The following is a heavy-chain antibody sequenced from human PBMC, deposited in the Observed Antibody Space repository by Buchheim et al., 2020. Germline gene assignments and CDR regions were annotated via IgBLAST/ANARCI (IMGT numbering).Heavy chain of an antibody. V-gene: IGHV3-48*01. J-gene: IGHJ4*02. CDR1: GFTFSDYH. D-gene: IGHD1-26*01. Sequence: EVQLVESGGGLVQPGESLRLSCAASGFTFSDYHMNWVRQAPGEGLEWLAYISSSSSTIYYADSIKGRFTISRDNAKNSLYLQMNSLRAEDTAMYYCSRVVQDKAGADYWGPGTL. CDR3: SRVVQDKAGADY. CDR2: ISSSSSTI.